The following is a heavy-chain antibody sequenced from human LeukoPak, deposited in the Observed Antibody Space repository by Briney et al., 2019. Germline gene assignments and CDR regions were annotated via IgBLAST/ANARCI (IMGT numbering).Heavy chain of an antibody. CDR2: IRSKADGGTT. J-gene: IGHJ4*02. D-gene: IGHD1-1*01. CDR1: GFTFGDYN. V-gene: IGHV3-49*03. CDR3: ARDDRRYGHDFDC. Sequence: GGSLRLSCTASGFTFGDYNINWFRQAPGRGLEWVGFIRSKADGGTTEYAASVKGRFTISRDDSKNVAYLQINNLRAEDTALYYCARDDRRYGHDFDCWGQGTLVTVSS.